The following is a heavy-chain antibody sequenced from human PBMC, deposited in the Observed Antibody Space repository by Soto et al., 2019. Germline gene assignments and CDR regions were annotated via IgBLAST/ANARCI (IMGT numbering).Heavy chain of an antibody. CDR3: ANTKWELLRGSFDY. Sequence: GGSLRLSCAASGFTFSSYAMSWVRQAPGKGLEWVSAISGSGGSTYYADSVKGRFTISRDNSKNTLYLQMNSLGAEDTAVYYCANTKWELLRGSFDYWGQGTLVTVSS. V-gene: IGHV3-23*01. CDR2: ISGSGGST. J-gene: IGHJ4*02. CDR1: GFTFSSYA. D-gene: IGHD1-26*01.